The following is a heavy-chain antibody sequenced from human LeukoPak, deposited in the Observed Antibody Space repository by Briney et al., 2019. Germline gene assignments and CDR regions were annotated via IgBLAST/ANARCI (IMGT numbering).Heavy chain of an antibody. D-gene: IGHD7-27*01. CDR3: AKDRGSNWGTFDY. CDR1: GFTFRNVW. Sequence: TGGSLRLSCAASGFTFRNVWMSWVRQAPGKGLEWVSVISDSGGAIYYADSVKGRFTISRDNSKNTLYLQMNSLRAEDTAVYYCAKDRGSNWGTFDYWGQGTLVTVSS. J-gene: IGHJ4*02. V-gene: IGHV3-23*01. CDR2: ISDSGGAI.